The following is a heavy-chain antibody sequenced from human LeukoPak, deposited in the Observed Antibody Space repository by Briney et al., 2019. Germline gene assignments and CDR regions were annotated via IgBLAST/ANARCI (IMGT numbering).Heavy chain of an antibody. Sequence: SETLSLTCTVSGGSISSGSYYWSWIRQPAGKGLEWIGRIYTSGSTNYNPSLKSRVTISVDTSKNQFSLKLSSVTAADTAVYYCAITMIVVVIKGGAFDIWGQGTMVTVSS. CDR2: IYTSGST. J-gene: IGHJ3*02. CDR1: GGSISSGSYY. V-gene: IGHV4-61*02. D-gene: IGHD3-22*01. CDR3: AITMIVVVIKGGAFDI.